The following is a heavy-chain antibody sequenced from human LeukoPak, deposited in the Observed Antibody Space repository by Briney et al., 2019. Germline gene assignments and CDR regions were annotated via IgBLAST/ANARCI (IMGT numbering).Heavy chain of an antibody. J-gene: IGHJ3*02. Sequence: GGPLRLSCAASGFTFSSYWMSWVRQAPGKGLEWVANIKQDGSEKYYVDSVKGRFTISRDNAKNSLYLQMSSLRAEDTAVYYCARNLYMVDDAFDIWGQGTMVTVSS. D-gene: IGHD3-10*01. CDR2: IKQDGSEK. CDR3: ARNLYMVDDAFDI. V-gene: IGHV3-7*01. CDR1: GFTFSSYW.